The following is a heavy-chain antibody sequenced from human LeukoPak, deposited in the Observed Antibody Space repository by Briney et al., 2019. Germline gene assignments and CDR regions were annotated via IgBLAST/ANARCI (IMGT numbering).Heavy chain of an antibody. Sequence: SETLSLTCTVSGGSITSGTYYWSWIRQSAGKGLEWIGRIYTSGSTNYNPSLKSRVTMSVDTSKNQFSLRLSSVTAADTAVYYCARLPSRSYRGGYGYNWFDPWGQGTLVTVSS. V-gene: IGHV4-61*02. CDR2: IYTSGST. J-gene: IGHJ5*02. CDR3: ARLPSRSYRGGYGYNWFDP. CDR1: GGSITSGTYY. D-gene: IGHD1-1*01.